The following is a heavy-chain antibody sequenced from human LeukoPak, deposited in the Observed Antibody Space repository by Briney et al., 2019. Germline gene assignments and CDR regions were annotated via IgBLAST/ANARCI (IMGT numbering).Heavy chain of an antibody. CDR3: ARDKGYSSGWRQRFDY. J-gene: IGHJ4*02. CDR1: GGSISSYY. CDR2: IYTSGST. Sequence: SETLSLTCTVSGGSISSYYWSWIRQPAGKGLEWIGRIYTSGSTNYNPSLKSRVTMSVDTSKNQFSLKLSSVTAADTAVYYCARDKGYSSGWRQRFDYWGQGTLVTLCS. D-gene: IGHD6-19*01. V-gene: IGHV4-4*07.